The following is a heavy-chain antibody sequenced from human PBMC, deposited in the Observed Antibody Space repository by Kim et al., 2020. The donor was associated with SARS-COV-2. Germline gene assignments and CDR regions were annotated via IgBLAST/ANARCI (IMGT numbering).Heavy chain of an antibody. CDR3: ARDRDRYYFDY. V-gene: IGHV4-31*02. Sequence: TYYNPSLKSRLTISVDTSRNQFSLKLSSVTAADTAVYHCARDRDRYYFDYWGQGTLVTVSS. J-gene: IGHJ4*02. CDR2: T.